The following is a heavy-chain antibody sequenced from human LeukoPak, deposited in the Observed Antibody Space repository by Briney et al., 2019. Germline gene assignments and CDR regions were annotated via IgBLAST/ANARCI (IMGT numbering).Heavy chain of an antibody. J-gene: IGHJ3*01. Sequence: GGSLRLSCAASGFTFSSYAMSWVRQAPGKGLEWVSYVYSDATYIYYADSVKGRFTISRDNAKKSLYLQMNSLRAEDTAVYYCVRDLYGSRGDAFDLWGQGTMVTVSS. CDR1: GFTFSSYA. V-gene: IGHV3-21*05. CDR2: VYSDATYI. D-gene: IGHD3-10*01. CDR3: VRDLYGSRGDAFDL.